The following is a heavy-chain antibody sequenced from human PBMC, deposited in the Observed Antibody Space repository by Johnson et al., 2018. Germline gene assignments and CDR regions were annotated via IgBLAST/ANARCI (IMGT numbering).Heavy chain of an antibody. Sequence: QVQLVESGGGVVQPGKSLRLSCAGTGFSFSGYAMHWVRQAPGKGLEWVAGISSDGSTNYYADSVNGRLPISRDNSKKTLYLQTNTQTTEDTAGYYCAKGRGDGYTHPPFDNWGQGTLVIFSS. V-gene: IGHV3-30*18. CDR1: GFSFSGYA. CDR2: ISSDGSTN. D-gene: IGHD5-24*01. CDR3: AKGRGDGYTHPPFDN. J-gene: IGHJ4*02.